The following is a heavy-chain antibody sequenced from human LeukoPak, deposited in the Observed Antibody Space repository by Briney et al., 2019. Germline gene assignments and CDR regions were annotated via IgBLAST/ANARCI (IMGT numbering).Heavy chain of an antibody. CDR1: GFTFSSYS. D-gene: IGHD6-13*01. J-gene: IGHJ4*02. Sequence: GGSLRLSCAASGFTFSSYSMNWVRQAPGKGLEWVSSISSSSSYIYYADSVKGRFTISRDNAKNSLYLQMNSLRAEDTAVYYCARSAIAAAGTLLLGCWGQGTLVTVSS. CDR2: ISSSSSYI. V-gene: IGHV3-21*01. CDR3: ARSAIAAAGTLLLGC.